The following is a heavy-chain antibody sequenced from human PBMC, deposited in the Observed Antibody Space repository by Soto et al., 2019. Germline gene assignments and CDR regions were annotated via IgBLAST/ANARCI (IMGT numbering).Heavy chain of an antibody. V-gene: IGHV5-10-1*01. CDR2: IDPSDSYT. D-gene: IGHD4-17*01. Sequence: GESLKISCKGSGYSFTIYCISWVLQMPWKGLEWMGRIDPSDSYTNYSPSFQGHVTISADKSISTAYLQWSSLKASDTAMYYCARPDYGDEVGAFDIWGQGTMVTVSS. CDR3: ARPDYGDEVGAFDI. CDR1: GYSFTIYC. J-gene: IGHJ3*02.